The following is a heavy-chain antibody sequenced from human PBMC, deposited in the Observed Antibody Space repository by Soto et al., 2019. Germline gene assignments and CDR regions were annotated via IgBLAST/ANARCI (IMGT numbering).Heavy chain of an antibody. J-gene: IGHJ4*02. CDR2: IFDNGDV. CDR1: GVSSTSFY. D-gene: IGHD3-16*01. CDR3: ARGWGSKWYYFDS. Sequence: SETLSLTCTVSGVSSTSFYWSWIRQSPGKGLEWIGYIFDNGDVKYNPSLMSRLTMSIDMSKNEFSLRLKSVTAADTAMYYCARGWGSKWYYFDSCGEGTLVTVSS. V-gene: IGHV4-59*01.